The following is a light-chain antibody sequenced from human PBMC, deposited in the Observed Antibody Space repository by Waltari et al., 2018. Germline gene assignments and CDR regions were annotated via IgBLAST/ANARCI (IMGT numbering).Light chain of an antibody. CDR3: QHYVALPVT. J-gene: IGKJ1*01. Sequence: IVLTQSPGTLSLSPGDRATLPCRASQSVGRTLAWYQQKPGQAPSLVIYGASIRATGIPDRFSGSGSGTDFSLTISRLEPEDFAVYYCQHYVALPVTFGQGTKVEIK. V-gene: IGKV3-20*01. CDR2: GAS. CDR1: QSVGRT.